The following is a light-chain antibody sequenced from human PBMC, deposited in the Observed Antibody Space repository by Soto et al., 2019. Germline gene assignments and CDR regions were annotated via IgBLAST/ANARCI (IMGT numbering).Light chain of an antibody. J-gene: IGKJ1*01. V-gene: IGKV1-39*01. CDR2: AAS. CDR3: RQYGSLVT. CDR1: QSISSY. Sequence: DIQMTQSPSSLSASVGDRVTITCRASQSISSYLNWYQQKPGKAPKLLIYAASSLQSGVPSRFSGSGSGTDFTLTISRLEPEDLAVYYCRQYGSLVTFGQGTKVDI.